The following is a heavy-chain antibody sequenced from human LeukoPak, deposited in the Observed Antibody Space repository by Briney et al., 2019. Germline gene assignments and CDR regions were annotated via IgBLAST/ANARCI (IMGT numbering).Heavy chain of an antibody. CDR2: ISYDGSNK. CDR1: GFTFSSYA. CDR3: VVVAATTDFDY. V-gene: IGHV3-30*03. Sequence: GGSLRLSCAASGFTFSSYAMNWVRQAPGKGLEWVAVISYDGSNKYYADSVKGRFTISRDNSKNTLYLQMNSLRAEDTAVYYCVVVAATTDFDYWGQGTLVTVSS. D-gene: IGHD2-15*01. J-gene: IGHJ4*02.